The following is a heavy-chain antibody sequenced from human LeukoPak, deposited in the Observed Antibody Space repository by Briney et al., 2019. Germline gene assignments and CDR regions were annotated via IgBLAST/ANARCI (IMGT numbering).Heavy chain of an antibody. D-gene: IGHD5/OR15-5a*01. CDR1: GFIVSSNY. Sequence: GGSLRLSCAASGFIVSSNYMSWVRQAPGKGLEWVSVLYSSGSTYYADSVKGRFTISRDNPKNALYLQMNSLRAEDMAMYYCARGSVSPHHFDYWGQGTLVTVSS. CDR2: LYSSGST. CDR3: ARGSVSPHHFDY. J-gene: IGHJ4*02. V-gene: IGHV3-53*01.